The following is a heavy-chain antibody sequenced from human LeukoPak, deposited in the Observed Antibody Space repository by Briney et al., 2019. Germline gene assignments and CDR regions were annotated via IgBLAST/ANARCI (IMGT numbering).Heavy chain of an antibody. Sequence: ASVKVSCKASGYTFTTYAMHWVRQAPGQRLEWMGWINAGNGNTKYSQKFQARVTITRDTSASTAYMELSSLRSEDTAVYYCARDPVGSRWPYYFDYWGQGTLVTVSS. CDR3: ARDPVGSRWPYYFDY. D-gene: IGHD6-13*01. V-gene: IGHV1-3*01. CDR2: INAGNGNT. CDR1: GYTFTTYA. J-gene: IGHJ4*02.